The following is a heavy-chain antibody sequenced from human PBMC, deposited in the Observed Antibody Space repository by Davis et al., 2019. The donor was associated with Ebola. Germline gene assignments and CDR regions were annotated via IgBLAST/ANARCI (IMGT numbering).Heavy chain of an antibody. CDR3: ARDRQLLWFGEFDY. V-gene: IGHV4-59*12. Sequence: SETLSLTCTVSGGSISSYYWSWIRQPPGKGLEWIGYIYYSGSTNYNPSLKSRVTISVDTSKNQFSLKLSSVTAADTAVYYCARDRQLLWFGEFDYWGQGTLVTVSS. CDR2: IYYSGST. J-gene: IGHJ4*02. CDR1: GGSISSYY. D-gene: IGHD3-10*01.